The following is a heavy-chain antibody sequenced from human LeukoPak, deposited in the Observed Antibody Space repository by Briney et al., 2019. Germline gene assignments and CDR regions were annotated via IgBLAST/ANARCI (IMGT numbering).Heavy chain of an antibody. CDR3: ARILAVGWFDP. Sequence: GGSRRLSCAASGFTFSSYSMNWVRQAPGEGLEWVSSISSSSSYIYYADSVKGRFTISRDNAKNSLYLQMNSLRAEDTAVYYCARILAVGWFDPWGQGTLVTVSS. J-gene: IGHJ5*02. CDR2: ISSSSSYI. D-gene: IGHD6-19*01. CDR1: GFTFSSYS. V-gene: IGHV3-21*01.